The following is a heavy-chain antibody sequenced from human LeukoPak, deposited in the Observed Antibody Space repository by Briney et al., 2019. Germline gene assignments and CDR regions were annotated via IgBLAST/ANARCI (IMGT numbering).Heavy chain of an antibody. CDR3: ARDGPELLFLGVFDY. CDR1: GFTFSSSA. CDR2: ISGSGGSP. Sequence: WGSLRLSCAASGFTFSSSAMSWVRQAPGKGLEWVSSISGSGGSPYYADSVKGRFTISRDNAKNSLYLQMNSLRAEDTAVYYCARDGPELLFLGVFDYWGQGTLVTVSS. J-gene: IGHJ4*02. D-gene: IGHD1-26*01. V-gene: IGHV3-23*01.